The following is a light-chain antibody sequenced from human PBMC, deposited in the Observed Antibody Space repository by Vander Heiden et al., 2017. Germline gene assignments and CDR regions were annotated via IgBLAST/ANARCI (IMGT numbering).Light chain of an antibody. CDR2: GKN. J-gene: IGLJ2*01. V-gene: IGLV3-19*01. Sequence: SSELTQDPAVSVTLGQTVRITCQVDSIRSYYGSWYQQKPGQTPVLVIYGKNNRPSGIPERFSGSISVNTASLTITGAQAEDEADYYCNSRDSSGNHVVFGGGTKLTVL. CDR3: NSRDSSGNHVV. CDR1: SIRSYY.